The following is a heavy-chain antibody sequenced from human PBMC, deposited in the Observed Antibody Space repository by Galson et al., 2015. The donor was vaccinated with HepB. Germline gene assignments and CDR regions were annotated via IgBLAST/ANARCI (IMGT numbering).Heavy chain of an antibody. CDR3: VRHKDIVIIPTILYYYAMDV. V-gene: IGHV5-10-1*04. CDR1: GYSFTKYW. D-gene: IGHD2-2*01. J-gene: IGHJ6*02. CDR2: IDPSDSYT. Sequence: QSGAEVKKPGESLRISCKDSGYSFTKYWISSVRQMPGRGLEWMGRIDPSDSYTKYSPSFQGRVTISADKTISTAYLQWSSLKASDTAMYYCVRHKDIVIIPTILYYYAMDVWGQGTTVTVSS.